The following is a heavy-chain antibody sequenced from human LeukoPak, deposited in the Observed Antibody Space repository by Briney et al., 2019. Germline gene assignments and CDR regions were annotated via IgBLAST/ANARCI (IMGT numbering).Heavy chain of an antibody. CDR1: GYTFTGYY. CDR2: INPNSGGT. D-gene: IGHD3-22*01. J-gene: IGHJ4*02. Sequence: GASVKVSCKASGYTFTGYYLHWVRQAPGQGLEWMGRINPNSGGTNYAQKFQGRVTMTRDTSISTAYMELSRLRSDDTAMYYCARDGSPFYDSSGYYYAVYWGQGTLVTVSS. V-gene: IGHV1-2*06. CDR3: ARDGSPFYDSSGYYYAVY.